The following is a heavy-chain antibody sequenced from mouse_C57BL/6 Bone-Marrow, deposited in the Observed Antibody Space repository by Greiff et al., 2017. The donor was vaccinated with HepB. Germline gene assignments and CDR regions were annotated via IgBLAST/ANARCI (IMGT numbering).Heavy chain of an antibody. D-gene: IGHD2-4*01. J-gene: IGHJ2*01. V-gene: IGHV1-64*01. CDR3: TRRGIYDYALYY. CDR1: GYTFTSYW. Sequence: VQLQQPEAELVKPGASVKLSCKASGYTFTSYWMHWVKQRPGQGLEWIGMIHPNSGSTNYNEKFKSKATLTVDKSSSTAYMQLSSLTSEDSAVYYCTRRGIYDYALYYWGQGTTLTVSS. CDR2: IHPNSGST.